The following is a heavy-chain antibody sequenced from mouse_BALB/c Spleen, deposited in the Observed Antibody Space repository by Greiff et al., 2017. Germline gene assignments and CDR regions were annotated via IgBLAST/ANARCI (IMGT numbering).Heavy chain of an antibody. V-gene: IGHV5-6-5*01. D-gene: IGHD1-1*01. CDR3: ARDYYGSSLYFDY. Sequence: VQLKESGGGLVKPGGSLKLSCAASGFTFSSYAMSWVRQTPEKRLEWVASISSGGSTYYPDSVKGRFTISRDNARNILYLQMSSLRSEDTAMYYCARDYYGSSLYFDYWGQGTTLTVSS. CDR2: ISSGGST. J-gene: IGHJ2*01. CDR1: GFTFSSYA.